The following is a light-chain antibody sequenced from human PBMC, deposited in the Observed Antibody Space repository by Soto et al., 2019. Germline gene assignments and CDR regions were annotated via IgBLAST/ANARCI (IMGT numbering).Light chain of an antibody. CDR2: AAS. CDR3: QQYGTSPGT. V-gene: IGKV3-20*01. J-gene: IGKJ1*01. Sequence: EIVLTQSPGTLSLSPGERATLSCRASQSVTSSYLAWYLQNPGQPPRLLIYAASRRATAIPDRFIGSGSGTDFTLTISRLEPEDFAVYYCQQYGTSPGTFGQGTKVEIK. CDR1: QSVTSSY.